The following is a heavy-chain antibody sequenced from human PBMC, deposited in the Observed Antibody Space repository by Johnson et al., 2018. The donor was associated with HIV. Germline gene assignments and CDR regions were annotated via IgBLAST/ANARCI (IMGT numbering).Heavy chain of an antibody. V-gene: IGHV3-30-3*01. CDR3: AKVGHCGGDCNFEVHEDAFDV. CDR2: MSFAGTNK. CDR1: GFTFSNFV. J-gene: IGHJ3*01. Sequence: QVQLVESGGGVVQPARSLRLSCTASGFTFSNFVMHWVRQAPGKGLEWVAAMSFAGTNKYYANSVRGRFTFSRDTSRNTLYLQMNSLRVEDTAVYYCAKVGHCGGDCNFEVHEDAFDVWGQGTMVTVSS. D-gene: IGHD2-21*02.